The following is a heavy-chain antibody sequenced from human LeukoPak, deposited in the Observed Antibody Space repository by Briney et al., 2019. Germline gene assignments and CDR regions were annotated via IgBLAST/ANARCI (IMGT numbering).Heavy chain of an antibody. D-gene: IGHD3-22*01. CDR3: ARVLRYDNSGHDSFDI. J-gene: IGHJ3*02. CDR2: ISYDGSNK. CDR1: GFTFSSYW. Sequence: GGSLRLSCAASGFTFSSYWMSWVRQAPGKGLEWVAVISYDGSNKYYADSVKGRFTISRDNSKNTLYLQMNSLRAEDTAVYYCARVLRYDNSGHDSFDIWGQGTMVTVSS. V-gene: IGHV3-30*03.